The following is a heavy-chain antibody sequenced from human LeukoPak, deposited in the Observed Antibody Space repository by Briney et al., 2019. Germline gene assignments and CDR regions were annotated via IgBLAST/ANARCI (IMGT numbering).Heavy chain of an antibody. V-gene: IGHV3-30*02. CDR2: IRYDGSNK. D-gene: IGHD6-19*01. J-gene: IGHJ4*02. Sequence: GGSLRLSCAASGFTFSSYGMHWVRQAPGKGLEWVAFIRYDGSNKYYADSVKGRFTISRDNSKNTLYLQMNSLRAEDTAVYYCARNPFSGWYLDYWGQGTLVTVSS. CDR1: GFTFSSYG. CDR3: ARNPFSGWYLDY.